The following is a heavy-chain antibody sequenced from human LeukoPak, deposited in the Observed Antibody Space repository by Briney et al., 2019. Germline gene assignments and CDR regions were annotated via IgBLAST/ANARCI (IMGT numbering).Heavy chain of an antibody. D-gene: IGHD2-15*01. CDR2: IIPIFGTA. J-gene: IGHJ4*02. CDR3: AREGRYCSGGSCYESYFDY. V-gene: IGHV1-69*05. CDR1: GGTFSSYA. Sequence: GASVKVSCKASGGTFSSYAISWVRQAPGQGLEWMGGIIPIFGTANYAQKFQGRVTLTTDESTSTAYMELSSLRSEDTAVYYCAREGRYCSGGSCYESYFDYWGQGTLVTVSS.